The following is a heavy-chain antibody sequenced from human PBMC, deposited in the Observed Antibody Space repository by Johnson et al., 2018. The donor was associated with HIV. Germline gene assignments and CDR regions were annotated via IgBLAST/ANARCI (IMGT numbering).Heavy chain of an antibody. CDR1: GFTFSSYA. Sequence: QMLLVESGGGVVQPGRSLRLSCAASGFTFSSYAMHWVRQAPGKGLEWVAVISYDGSNKYYADSVKGRFTISRDNSKNTLYLQMNSLRAEDTAGYYCARLFGELFLGSFDIWGQGTMVTVSS. D-gene: IGHD3-10*01. CDR2: ISYDGSNK. J-gene: IGHJ3*02. CDR3: ARLFGELFLGSFDI. V-gene: IGHV3-30-3*01.